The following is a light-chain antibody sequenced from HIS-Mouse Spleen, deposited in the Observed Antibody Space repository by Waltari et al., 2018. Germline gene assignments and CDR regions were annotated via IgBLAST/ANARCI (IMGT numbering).Light chain of an antibody. CDR1: SSDVGGYNY. J-gene: IGLJ2*01. Sequence: QSALTQPASVSGSPGQSITISCTGTSSDVGGYNYVSWYQQHPGKAPKLMIYDVSNRPSGFSNRFSGSKSGNTASLTISGLQAEDEAEYYCSSYTSSSFNVVFGGGTKLTVL. CDR3: SSYTSSSFNVV. V-gene: IGLV2-14*03. CDR2: DVS.